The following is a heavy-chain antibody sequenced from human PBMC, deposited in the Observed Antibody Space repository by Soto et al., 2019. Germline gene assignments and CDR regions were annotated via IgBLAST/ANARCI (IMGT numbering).Heavy chain of an antibody. D-gene: IGHD2-21*02. V-gene: IGHV2-5*02. Sequence: QITLKESGPTLVKPTQTLTLTCTFSGFSFTSGVGVGWIRQPPGKALEWLALIFWDGGKRYRPSLKSSLTITKDTSQNLVVLTMRNMDPVDPATYSCAHIRCGDDCHTGRFDYWGQGTLVTVSS. CDR2: IFWDGGK. CDR1: GFSFTSGVG. CDR3: AHIRCGDDCHTGRFDY. J-gene: IGHJ4*02.